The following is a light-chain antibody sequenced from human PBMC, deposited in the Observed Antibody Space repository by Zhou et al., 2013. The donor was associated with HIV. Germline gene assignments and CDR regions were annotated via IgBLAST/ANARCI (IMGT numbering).Light chain of an antibody. J-gene: IGKJ4*01. CDR1: QHISRW. V-gene: IGKV1D-16*01. Sequence: DIEVTQSPSSVSASIGDTVTITCRASQHISRWLVWYQQKPGKDPQVLISAASRLQSGVPSRFSGSESGTEFTLTISSLQPDDFAVYYCQQYSSYPLTFGGGTKVEIK. CDR2: AAS. CDR3: QQYSSYPLT.